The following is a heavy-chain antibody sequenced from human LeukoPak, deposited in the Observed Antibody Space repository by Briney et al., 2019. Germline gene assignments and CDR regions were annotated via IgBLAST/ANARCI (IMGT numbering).Heavy chain of an antibody. CDR3: ARSYGSGRPYYYYYMDV. CDR1: GGSISSYY. D-gene: IGHD3-10*01. J-gene: IGHJ6*03. V-gene: IGHV4-59*01. Sequence: PSETLSLTCTVSGGSISSYYWSWIRQPPGKGLEWIGHIYYSGSTNYNPSLKSRVTISVDTSKNQFSLKLSSVTAADTAVYYCARSYGSGRPYYYYYMDVWGKGTTVTVSS. CDR2: IYYSGST.